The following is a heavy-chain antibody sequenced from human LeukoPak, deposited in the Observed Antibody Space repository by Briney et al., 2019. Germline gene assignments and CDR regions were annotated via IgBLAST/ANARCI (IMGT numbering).Heavy chain of an antibody. CDR1: GFTVSSND. CDR3: ARGRPLFYFDY. V-gene: IGHV3-53*01. CDR2: IYSDGTT. J-gene: IGHJ4*02. Sequence: GGSLRLSCAASGFTVSSNDMTWVRQAPGKGLECVSLIYSDGTTYYTDSVRGRFTISRDSSKNTLYLQMNSLRADDTAVYYYARGRPLFYFDYWGQGTLVTVSS.